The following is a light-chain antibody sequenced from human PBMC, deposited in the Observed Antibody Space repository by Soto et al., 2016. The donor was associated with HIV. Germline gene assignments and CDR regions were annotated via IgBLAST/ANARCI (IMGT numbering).Light chain of an antibody. CDR1: KIGNKL. CDR2: DDD. V-gene: IGLV3-21*04. Sequence: SYVLTQPPSVSVAPGETATITCGGYKIGNKLVHWYRQRPGQAPVLAIYDDDDRPSGIPERFSGSNSGNTATLTINTVEAGDEADYYCQVWDIDSDHPGVFGPGTKVTVL. J-gene: IGLJ1*01. CDR3: QVWDIDSDHPGV.